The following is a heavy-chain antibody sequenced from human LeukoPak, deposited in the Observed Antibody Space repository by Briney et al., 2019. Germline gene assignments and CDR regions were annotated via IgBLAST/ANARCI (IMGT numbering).Heavy chain of an antibody. CDR3: ARGALGATSAFDI. V-gene: IGHV1-8*01. Sequence: ASVKVSCKASGYTFTSYDINWVRQATGQGLEWMGWMNPNSGNTGYAQKFQGRVTITADKSTSTAYMELSSLRSEDTAVYYCARGALGATSAFDIWGQGTMVTVSS. CDR2: MNPNSGNT. J-gene: IGHJ3*02. D-gene: IGHD1-26*01. CDR1: GYTFTSYD.